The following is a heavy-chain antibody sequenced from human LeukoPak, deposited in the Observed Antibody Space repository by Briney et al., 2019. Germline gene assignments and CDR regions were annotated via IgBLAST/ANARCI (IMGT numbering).Heavy chain of an antibody. CDR3: ASFSWGSGSYNQEAIWSWFDP. CDR2: INYSGNT. CDR1: GGSISAYY. V-gene: IGHV4-59*08. J-gene: IGHJ5*02. Sequence: SETLSLTCTVSGGSISAYYWSWIRQPPGKGLEWIGYINYSGNTNYNPSLKSRVTISVATSKNQFSLELSSVTAADTAVYYCASFSWGSGSYNQEAIWSWFDPWGQGTLVIVSS. D-gene: IGHD3-10*01.